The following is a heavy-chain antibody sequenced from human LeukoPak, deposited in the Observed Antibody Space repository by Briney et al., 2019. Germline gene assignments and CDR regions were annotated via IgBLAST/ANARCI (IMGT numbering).Heavy chain of an antibody. D-gene: IGHD5-18*01. Sequence: GGALRLSCAASGFTFSSYWMSWVRQAPGKGLEWVANIKQDGSEKYYVDSVKGRFTISRDNAKNSLYLQMNSLRAEDTAVYYCAGTWIQLWLEDYWGQGTLVTVSS. J-gene: IGHJ4*02. CDR3: AGTWIQLWLEDY. CDR2: IKQDGSEK. CDR1: GFTFSSYW. V-gene: IGHV3-7*01.